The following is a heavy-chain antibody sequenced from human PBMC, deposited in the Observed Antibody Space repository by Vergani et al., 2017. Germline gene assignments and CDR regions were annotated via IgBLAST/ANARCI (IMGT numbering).Heavy chain of an antibody. J-gene: IGHJ6*02. Sequence: QVQLVESGGGLVKPGGSLRLSCAASGFTFSDYYMSWIRQAPGKGLEWVSYISSSSSYTNYADSVKGRFTISRDNAKNSLYLQMNSLRAEDTAVYYCARDSTVVVVPAARGLYGMDVWGQGTTVTVSS. CDR1: GFTFSDYY. D-gene: IGHD2-2*01. CDR3: ARDSTVVVVPAARGLYGMDV. V-gene: IGHV3-11*06. CDR2: ISSSSSYT.